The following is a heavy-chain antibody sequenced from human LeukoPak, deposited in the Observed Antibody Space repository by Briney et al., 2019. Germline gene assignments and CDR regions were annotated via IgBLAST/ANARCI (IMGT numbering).Heavy chain of an antibody. V-gene: IGHV3-7*03. CDR1: GFTFSNYW. CDR3: ALNMVGGQIFDF. Sequence: GGSLRLSCAASGFTFSNYWMSWVRQAPGKGLEWVADIKRDESEQHYVDSVKGRFTISRDNAKNSLYLRMNSLRAEDTAVYYCALNMVGGQIFDFWGQGTLVTVSS. D-gene: IGHD3-10*01. J-gene: IGHJ4*02. CDR2: IKRDESEQ.